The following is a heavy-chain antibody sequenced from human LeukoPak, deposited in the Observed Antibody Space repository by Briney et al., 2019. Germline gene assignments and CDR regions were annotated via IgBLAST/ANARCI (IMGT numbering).Heavy chain of an antibody. CDR3: AKDSAGYSSTTPIFDY. CDR1: GFSFSNYG. Sequence: GGSLRLSCAASGFSFSNYGMHWVRQAPGKGLEWVAVISYDGSNKYYADSVKGRFTISRDNSKNTLYLQMNGLRAEGTAVYYCAKDSAGYSSTTPIFDYWGQGTLVTVSS. D-gene: IGHD5-18*01. V-gene: IGHV3-30*18. CDR2: ISYDGSNK. J-gene: IGHJ4*02.